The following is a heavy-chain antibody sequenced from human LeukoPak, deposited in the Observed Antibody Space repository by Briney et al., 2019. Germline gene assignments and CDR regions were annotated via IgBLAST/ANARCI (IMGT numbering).Heavy chain of an antibody. V-gene: IGHV4-61*02. CDR3: ARFSYDYVWGSYLQEPDY. Sequence: PSETLSLTCTVSGGSISSGSYYWGWIRQPAGKGLEWIGRIYTSGSTNYKPTLKRRFTKSVETAKNQFSLKLSSVTAADTAVYYCARFSYDYVWGSYLQEPDYWGQGTLVTVSS. J-gene: IGHJ4*02. CDR1: GGSISSGSYY. CDR2: IYTSGST. D-gene: IGHD3-16*02.